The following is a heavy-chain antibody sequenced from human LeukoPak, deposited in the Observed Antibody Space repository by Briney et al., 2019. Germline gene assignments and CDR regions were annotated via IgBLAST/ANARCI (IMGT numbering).Heavy chain of an antibody. Sequence: PGGSLRLSCAASGFTFSGSAMHWVRQASGKGLEWVGRIRSKANSYATAYAASVKGRFTISRDDSKNTAYLQMNSLKTEDTAVYYCTTSGITMVRGVSDYWGQGTLVTVSS. CDR3: TTSGITMVRGVSDY. CDR2: IRSKANSYAT. CDR1: GFTFSGSA. J-gene: IGHJ4*02. D-gene: IGHD3-10*01. V-gene: IGHV3-73*01.